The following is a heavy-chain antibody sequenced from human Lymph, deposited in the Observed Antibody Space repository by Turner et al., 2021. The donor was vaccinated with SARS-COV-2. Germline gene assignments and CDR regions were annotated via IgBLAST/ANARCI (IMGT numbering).Heavy chain of an antibody. Sequence: EVQLLESGGGLVQPGGSLRLPCAASGFTFSSYTMSWVRQAPGKVLEWVSAISGSGASTYYADSVKGRFTISRDNSKNTLYLQMNSLRVEDTAVYYCAKDGYDGIYCGGGSCYSGWFDPWGQGTLVTVSS. V-gene: IGHV3-23*01. CDR2: ISGSGAST. CDR1: GFTFSSYT. D-gene: IGHD2-15*01. CDR3: AKDGYDGIYCGGGSCYSGWFDP. J-gene: IGHJ5*02.